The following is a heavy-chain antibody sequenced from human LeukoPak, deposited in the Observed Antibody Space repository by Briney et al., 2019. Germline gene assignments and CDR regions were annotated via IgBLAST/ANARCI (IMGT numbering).Heavy chain of an antibody. D-gene: IGHD3-9*01. CDR1: GYTLTELS. J-gene: IGHJ5*02. CDR3: ARLGISFYDILTAYYLDP. CDR2: FDPEDGET. V-gene: IGHV1-24*01. Sequence: ASVKVSCTVSGYTLTELSMHWGRQAPGQGLEWMGGFDPEDGETIYAQKFPGRVPMTEDTSTDTAYMELSSLRSEDTAVYYCARLGISFYDILTAYYLDPWGQGTLVTVSS.